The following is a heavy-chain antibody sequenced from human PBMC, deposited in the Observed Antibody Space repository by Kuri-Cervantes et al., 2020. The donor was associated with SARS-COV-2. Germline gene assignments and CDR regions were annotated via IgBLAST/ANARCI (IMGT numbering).Heavy chain of an antibody. Sequence: GGSLRLSCAASGFTFSSYAMSWVRQAPGKGLEWVSGISSGSGGSTYYADSVKGRFTLSRDNAKNMLFLQMNSLRAEDTAVYYCVRDGDHWNFDYWGQGTLVTVSS. CDR2: ISSGSGGST. V-gene: IGHV3-23*01. CDR1: GFTFSSYA. J-gene: IGHJ4*02. CDR3: VRDGDHWNFDY. D-gene: IGHD1-1*01.